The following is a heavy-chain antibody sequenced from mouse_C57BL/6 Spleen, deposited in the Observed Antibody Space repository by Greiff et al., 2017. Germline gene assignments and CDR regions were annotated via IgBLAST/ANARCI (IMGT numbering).Heavy chain of an antibody. J-gene: IGHJ3*01. CDR3: ARDKVITTVVASPFAY. V-gene: IGHV1-39*01. Sequence: VQLKESGPELVKPGASVKISCKASGYSFTDYNMNWVKQSNGKSLEWIGVINPNYGTTSYNQKFKGKDTLTVDQSSSTAYMQLNSLTSEDSAVYYCARDKVITTVVASPFAYWGQGTLVTVSA. CDR2: INPNYGTT. D-gene: IGHD1-1*01. CDR1: GYSFTDYN.